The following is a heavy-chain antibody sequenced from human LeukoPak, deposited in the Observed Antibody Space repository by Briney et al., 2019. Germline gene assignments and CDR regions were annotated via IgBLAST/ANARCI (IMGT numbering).Heavy chain of an antibody. Sequence: GESLKISCKGSGYTFNNYWIGWVRQRPGKGLEWMGIIYPGDSDTRYSPSFQGQVTISAEKSIDTAYLQWSSLKASDTAIYYCVSKTGRSSLDDQYYYYMDVWGKGTTVIVSS. CDR3: VSKTGRSSLDDQYYYYMDV. V-gene: IGHV5-51*01. J-gene: IGHJ6*03. CDR1: GYTFNNYW. D-gene: IGHD6-6*01. CDR2: IYPGDSDT.